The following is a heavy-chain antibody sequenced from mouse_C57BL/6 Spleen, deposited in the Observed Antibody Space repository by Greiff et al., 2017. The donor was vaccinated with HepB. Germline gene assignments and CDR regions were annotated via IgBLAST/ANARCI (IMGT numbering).Heavy chain of an antibody. J-gene: IGHJ4*01. D-gene: IGHD1-1*02. CDR2: INPNNGGT. Sequence: EVQLQHSGPELVKPGASVKISCKASGYTFTDDYMNWVKQSLGKSHEGIGDINPNNGGTSYNQKFKGKTTFTVDKSSSTAYMELRSVTSEDTATYYCAREDGGYAMDYWGQGTSVTVSS. CDR1: GYTFTDDY. V-gene: IGHV1-26*01. CDR3: AREDGGYAMDY.